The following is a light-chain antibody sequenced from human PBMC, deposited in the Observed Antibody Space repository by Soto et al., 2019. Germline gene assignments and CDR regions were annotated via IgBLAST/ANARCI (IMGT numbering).Light chain of an antibody. CDR2: DAS. J-gene: IGKJ1*01. CDR1: QSVSSK. V-gene: IGKV3-15*01. Sequence: IVLTQSPGTLSLSPGERATLSCRASQSVSSKLAWYQQKPGQAPRLLIYDASTRATGIPARFSGSGSGTEFTLTISSLQSEDFAVYYCQQFNNWPRTFGQGTKVDIK. CDR3: QQFNNWPRT.